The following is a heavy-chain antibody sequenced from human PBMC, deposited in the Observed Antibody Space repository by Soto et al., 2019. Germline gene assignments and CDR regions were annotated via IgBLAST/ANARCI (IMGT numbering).Heavy chain of an antibody. V-gene: IGHV1-2*02. CDR2: INPATGAA. J-gene: IGHJ3*02. D-gene: IGHD3-3*01. Sequence: QLHLVQSGAVVKKPGASVTVSCSASGYPVTAYYMHWVRQAPGRGLEWMGGINPATGAAKYTQTFQGGATMTRDTSTSTVFMELSGLTSGDTAVFYCARGGGVGVAGSAAFDMWGQGTLVTVSS. CDR1: GYPVTAYY. CDR3: ARGGGVGVAGSAAFDM.